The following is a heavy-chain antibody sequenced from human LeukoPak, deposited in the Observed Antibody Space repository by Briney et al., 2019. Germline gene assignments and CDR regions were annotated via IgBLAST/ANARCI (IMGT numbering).Heavy chain of an antibody. J-gene: IGHJ4*02. Sequence: SGTLSLTCAVSGGSISSSNWWSWVRQPPGKGLEWIGEISHTGNTNYNPSLKSRVAISVDTSKNQFSLKLSSVTAADTAVYYCARGRSNYYDSSGYYDWGQGTLVTVSS. CDR2: ISHTGNT. CDR1: GGSISSSNW. D-gene: IGHD3-22*01. CDR3: ARGRSNYYDSSGYYD. V-gene: IGHV4-4*02.